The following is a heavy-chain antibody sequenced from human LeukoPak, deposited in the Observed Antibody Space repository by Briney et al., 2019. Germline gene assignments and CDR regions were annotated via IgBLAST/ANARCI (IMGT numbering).Heavy chain of an antibody. D-gene: IGHD3-22*01. J-gene: IGHJ3*02. CDR2: IYYSGST. CDR1: GGSISSSSYY. CDR3: ARDHHYYDSSGVDAFDI. Sequence: PSETLSLTCTVSGGSISSSSYYWGWIRQPPGKGLEWIGSIYYSGSTYYNPSLKSRVTISVDTSKNQFSLKLSSVTAADTAVYYCARDHHYYDSSGVDAFDIWGQGTMVTVSS. V-gene: IGHV4-39*07.